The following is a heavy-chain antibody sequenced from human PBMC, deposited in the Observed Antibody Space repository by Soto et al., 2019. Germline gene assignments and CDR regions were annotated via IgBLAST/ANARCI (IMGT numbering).Heavy chain of an antibody. CDR1: GYTFTSYG. J-gene: IGHJ5*02. CDR2: ISAYNGNT. Sequence: ASVKVSCKASGYTFTSYGISWVRQAPGQGLEWMGWISAYNGNTNYAQKLQGRVTMTTDTSTSTAYMELRSLRSDDTAVYSCARYSLRVLEWFPYNWFDPWGQGTLVTVSS. D-gene: IGHD3-3*01. CDR3: ARYSLRVLEWFPYNWFDP. V-gene: IGHV1-18*01.